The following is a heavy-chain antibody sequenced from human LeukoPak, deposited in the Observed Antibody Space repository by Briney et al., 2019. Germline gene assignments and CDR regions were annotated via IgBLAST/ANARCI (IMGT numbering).Heavy chain of an antibody. CDR3: ARLRSPFSLVAGTNYYDSSGDYYLHF. Sequence: SETLSLTCTVSGGSISSYYWRWIRQPPGKGLEWIGYIYYSGSTNYNPSLKSRVTISVDTSKNQYSLKLSSVTAADTAVYYCARLRSPFSLVAGTNYYDSSGDYYLHFWGQGTLVTVSS. J-gene: IGHJ4*02. CDR1: GGSISSYY. V-gene: IGHV4-59*08. CDR2: IYYSGST. D-gene: IGHD3-22*01.